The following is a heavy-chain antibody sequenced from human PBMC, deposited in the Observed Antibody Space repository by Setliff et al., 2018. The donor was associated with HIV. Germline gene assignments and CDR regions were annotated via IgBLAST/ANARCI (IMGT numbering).Heavy chain of an antibody. CDR1: GYTFTTYG. Sequence: GASVKVSCKPSGYTFTTYGLSWVRQAPGQGLEWMGWISTYSDETSSSQNLQGRVTMTRNTSISTAYMELRKLTFDDTAVYYCARDVEHMIDVWGQGTTVTVSS. D-gene: IGHD3-16*01. J-gene: IGHJ6*02. CDR3: ARDVEHMIDV. V-gene: IGHV1-18*01. CDR2: ISTYSDET.